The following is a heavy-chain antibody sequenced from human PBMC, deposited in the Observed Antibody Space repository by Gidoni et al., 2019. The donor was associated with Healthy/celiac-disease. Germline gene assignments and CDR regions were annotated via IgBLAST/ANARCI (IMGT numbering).Heavy chain of an antibody. CDR3: ARDLIVVVPAAMDTVGAFDI. V-gene: IGHV4-34*01. CDR2: INHSGST. D-gene: IGHD2-2*01. Sequence: QVQLQQWGAGLLKPSETLSLTCAVYGGSFRGYYWSWIRQPPGKGLEWIGEINHSGSTNYNPSLKSRVTISVDTSKNQFSLKLSSVTAADTAVYYCARDLIVVVPAAMDTVGAFDIWGQGTMVTVSS. CDR1: GGSFRGYY. J-gene: IGHJ3*02.